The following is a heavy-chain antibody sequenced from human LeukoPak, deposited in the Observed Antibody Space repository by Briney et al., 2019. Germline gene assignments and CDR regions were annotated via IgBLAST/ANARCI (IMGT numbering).Heavy chain of an antibody. Sequence: ASVKVSCKASGYIFNNYGISWVRQAPGQGLEWMGWINAYTGNTNYTQKLQARVTMTRDTSTSTAFMELRSLRSDDTAVYYCARDRGTAFPPPFDHWGQGTLVTVSS. CDR3: ARDRGTAFPPPFDH. J-gene: IGHJ4*02. V-gene: IGHV1-18*01. D-gene: IGHD2-21*02. CDR1: GYIFNNYG. CDR2: INAYTGNT.